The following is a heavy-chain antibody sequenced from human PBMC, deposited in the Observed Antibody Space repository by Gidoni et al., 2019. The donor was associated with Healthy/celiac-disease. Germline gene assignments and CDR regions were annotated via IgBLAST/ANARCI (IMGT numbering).Heavy chain of an antibody. CDR2: INHSGST. CDR1: GGSFSGYY. Sequence: QVQLQQWVAGLLKPSETLSLTCAVYGGSFSGYYWSWIRQPPGKGLEWIGEINHSGSTNYNPSRKSRVTISVDTSKNQFSLKLSSVTAADTAVYYCARGFIAADLYAFDIWGQGTMVTVSS. J-gene: IGHJ3*02. V-gene: IGHV4-34*01. CDR3: ARGFIAADLYAFDI. D-gene: IGHD6-13*01.